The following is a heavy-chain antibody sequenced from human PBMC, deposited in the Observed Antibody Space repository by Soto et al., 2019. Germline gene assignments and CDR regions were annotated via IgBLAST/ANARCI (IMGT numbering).Heavy chain of an antibody. D-gene: IGHD5-18*01. V-gene: IGHV3-73*02. Sequence: EVQLVESGGGLVQPGGSLKLSCAASGFTFSDSAMHWVRQASGKGLEWVGRIRNKTNNSATAYIASVKGRFTISRDDSKNTVYLKMNSLKIDDTAVYFCTSRRDWTAVDPLDYWGLGTLVTVSS. CDR1: GFTFSDSA. J-gene: IGHJ4*02. CDR2: IRNKTNNSAT. CDR3: TSRRDWTAVDPLDY.